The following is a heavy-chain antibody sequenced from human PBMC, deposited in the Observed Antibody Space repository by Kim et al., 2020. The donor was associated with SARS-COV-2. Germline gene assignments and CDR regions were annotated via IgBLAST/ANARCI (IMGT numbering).Heavy chain of an antibody. CDR3: ARDRGNWGYRLIDY. CDR1: GGSISTYY. Sequence: SETLSLTCTVSGGSISTYYWSWIRQPPGKGLEWIGYIFDSGSTNYNPSLKSRVTISVDTSKKQVSLKLTSVTAADTAVYYCARDRGNWGYRLIDYWGQGTLVTVSS. J-gene: IGHJ4*02. CDR2: IFDSGST. D-gene: IGHD3-10*01. V-gene: IGHV4-59*01.